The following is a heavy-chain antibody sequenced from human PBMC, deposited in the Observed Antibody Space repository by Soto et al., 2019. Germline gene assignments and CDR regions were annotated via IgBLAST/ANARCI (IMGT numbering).Heavy chain of an antibody. J-gene: IGHJ5*02. Sequence: ASVKVSCKFSGYALTELSMHWVRQAPGKGLEWMGGFDPEDGETIYAQKFQGRVTMTEDTSTDTAYMELSSLRSEDTAVYYCGREGERTACNGDDCRQLYNWIDPWGQVTLVTVSS. V-gene: IGHV1-24*01. CDR3: GREGERTACNGDDCRQLYNWIDP. CDR1: GYALTELS. CDR2: FDPEDGET. D-gene: IGHD5-12*01.